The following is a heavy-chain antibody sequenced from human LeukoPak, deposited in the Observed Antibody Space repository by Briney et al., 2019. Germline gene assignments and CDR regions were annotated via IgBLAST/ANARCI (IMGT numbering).Heavy chain of an antibody. CDR1: GYTFTGYY. D-gene: IGHD6-13*01. J-gene: IGHJ4*02. CDR3: ARDRGAAAGQN. Sequence: ASVKVSCKASGYTFTGYYMHWVRQAPGQGLQWMGWINPNSGSTNYAQKFQGRVTMTRDTSISTAYMELSRLRSDDTAVYYCARDRGAAAGQNWGQGTLVTVSS. CDR2: INPNSGST. V-gene: IGHV1-2*02.